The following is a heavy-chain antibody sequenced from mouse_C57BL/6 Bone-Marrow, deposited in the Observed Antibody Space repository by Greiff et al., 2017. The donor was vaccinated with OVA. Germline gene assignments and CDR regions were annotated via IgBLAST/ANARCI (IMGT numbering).Heavy chain of an antibody. V-gene: IGHV1-54*01. D-gene: IGHD2-3*01. CDR2: INPGSGGT. CDR1: GYAFTNYL. CDR3: ARCDGYYLYWYFDV. J-gene: IGHJ1*03. Sequence: QVQLQQSGAELVRPGTSVKVSCKASGYAFTNYLIEWVKQRPGQGLEWIGVINPGSGGTNYNEKFKGKATLTADKSSSIAYMQLSSLTSEDSAVYFCARCDGYYLYWYFDVWGTGTTVTVSS.